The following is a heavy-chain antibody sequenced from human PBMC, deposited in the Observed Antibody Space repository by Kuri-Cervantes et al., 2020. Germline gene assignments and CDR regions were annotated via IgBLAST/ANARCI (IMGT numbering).Heavy chain of an antibody. V-gene: IGHV4-4*02. CDR2: IYHSGST. CDR3: ARENGSGSYYNWFDP. J-gene: IGHJ5*02. CDR1: GGSISSSNW. Sequence: GSLRLSCAVSGGSISSSNWWSWVRQPPGKGLEWIGEIYHSGSTNYNPSLKSRVTISVDKSKNQFSLKLSSVTAADTAVYYCARENGSGSYYNWFDPWGQGTLVTVSS. D-gene: IGHD3-10*01.